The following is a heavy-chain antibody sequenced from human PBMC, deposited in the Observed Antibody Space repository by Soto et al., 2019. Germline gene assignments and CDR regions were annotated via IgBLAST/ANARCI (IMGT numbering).Heavy chain of an antibody. CDR3: ASGKNVGDAAGGFEY. V-gene: IGHV5-51*01. Sequence: EVQLVQSGAEVRKAGESLRISCKTSGYSFTSYWIGWVRQMPGKGLECMGIMYLGDSDTTYSPSFKCQVTISADKSISSAYLQWSRLKASDTAIYYCASGKNVGDAAGGFEYWGQGTPVTVSS. CDR1: GYSFTSYW. J-gene: IGHJ4*02. D-gene: IGHD3-10*02. CDR2: MYLGDSDT.